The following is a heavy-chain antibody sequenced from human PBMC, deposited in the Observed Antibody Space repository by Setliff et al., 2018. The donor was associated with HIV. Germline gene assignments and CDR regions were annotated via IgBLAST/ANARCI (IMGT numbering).Heavy chain of an antibody. V-gene: IGHV4-34*01. CDR2: IIHSGSI. CDR1: GGSFNDYY. J-gene: IGHJ4*02. CDR3: ARGYASGCDAYGY. Sequence: NPSETLSLTCAVYGGSFNDYYWSWIRQPPGKGLEWIGEIIHSGSINYNPSLKSRVTISVDTYNNQFSLNMNSVNAADTAVYYCARGYASGCDAYGYWGQGTLVTVSS. D-gene: IGHD5-12*01.